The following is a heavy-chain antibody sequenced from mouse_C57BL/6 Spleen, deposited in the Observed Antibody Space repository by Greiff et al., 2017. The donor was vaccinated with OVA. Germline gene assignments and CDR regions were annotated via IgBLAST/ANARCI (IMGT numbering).Heavy chain of an antibody. CDR3: ARGSNYYFDY. CDR1: GFTFSDYY. Sequence: EVQLQQSEGGLVQPGSSMKLSCTASGFTFSDYYMAWVRQVPEKGLEWVANINYDGSSTYYLDSLKSRFIISRDNAKNILYLQMGSLKSEDTATYYCARGSNYYFDYWGQGTTLAVSS. J-gene: IGHJ2*01. V-gene: IGHV5-16*01. CDR2: INYDGSST.